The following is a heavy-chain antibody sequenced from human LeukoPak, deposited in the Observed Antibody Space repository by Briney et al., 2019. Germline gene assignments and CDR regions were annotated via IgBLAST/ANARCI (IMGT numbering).Heavy chain of an antibody. V-gene: IGHV3-64D*06. D-gene: IGHD2-2*01. CDR1: GFTFSSYA. CDR3: VKDGVGCSSTSCYVGGVYYFDY. Sequence: GGSLRLSCSASGFTFSSYAMHWVRQAPGKGLEYVSAISSNGGSTYYADSVKGRFTISRDKSKNTLYLQMSSLRAEDTAVYYCVKDGVGCSSTSCYVGGVYYFDYWGQGTLVTVSS. J-gene: IGHJ4*02. CDR2: ISSNGGST.